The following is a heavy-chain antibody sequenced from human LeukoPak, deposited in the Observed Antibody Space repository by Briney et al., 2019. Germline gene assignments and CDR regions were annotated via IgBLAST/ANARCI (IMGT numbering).Heavy chain of an antibody. Sequence: GGSLRVSCAASGFTVSNNYMSWVRQAPGKGLEWVSVIYSNGNTYYADSVKGRFAISRDYSRNTVYLQMNSLRAEDTAVYYCARESGFGELFPYAFDIWGQGTVVTVSS. J-gene: IGHJ3*02. CDR1: GFTVSNNY. CDR3: ARESGFGELFPYAFDI. D-gene: IGHD3-10*01. CDR2: IYSNGNT. V-gene: IGHV3-53*01.